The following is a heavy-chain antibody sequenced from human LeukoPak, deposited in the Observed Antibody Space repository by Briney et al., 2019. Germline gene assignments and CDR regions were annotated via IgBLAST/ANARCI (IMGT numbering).Heavy chain of an antibody. J-gene: IGHJ4*02. D-gene: IGHD6-19*01. V-gene: IGHV4-39*01. CDR3: ARGGGSSGWYSH. CDR2: IYYSGYT. Sequence: PSETLSLTCTVSGGSISSSTYYWGWIRQSPGKGLEWIGSIYYSGYTYYNPSLKSQFTISVDTSENQFSLMLNSVTAADTAVYYCARGGGSSGWYSHWGQGALVTVSS. CDR1: GGSISSSTYY.